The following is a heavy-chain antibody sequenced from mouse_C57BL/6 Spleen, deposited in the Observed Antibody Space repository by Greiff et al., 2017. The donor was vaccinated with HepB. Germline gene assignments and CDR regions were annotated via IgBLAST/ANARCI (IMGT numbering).Heavy chain of an antibody. CDR2: ISSGGDYI. Sequence: EVMLVESGEGLVKPGGSLKLSCAASGFTFSSYAMSWVRQTPEKRLEWVAYISSGGDYIYYADTVKGRFTISRDNARNTLYLQMSSLKSEDTAMYYCTREEYYGSSYGYFDVWGTGTTVTVSS. CDR1: GFTFSSYA. V-gene: IGHV5-9-1*02. D-gene: IGHD1-1*01. J-gene: IGHJ1*03. CDR3: TREEYYGSSYGYFDV.